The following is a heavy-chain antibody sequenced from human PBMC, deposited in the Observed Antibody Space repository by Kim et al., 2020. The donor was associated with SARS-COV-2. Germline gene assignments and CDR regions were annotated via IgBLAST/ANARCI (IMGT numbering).Heavy chain of an antibody. Sequence: YPGSLKGRFTSSRENAKNSLYLQMNSLRAGDTAVYYCARRADRGYGGMDVWGQGTTVTVSS. D-gene: IGHD5-18*01. CDR3: ARRADRGYGGMDV. V-gene: IGHV3-13*01. J-gene: IGHJ6*02.